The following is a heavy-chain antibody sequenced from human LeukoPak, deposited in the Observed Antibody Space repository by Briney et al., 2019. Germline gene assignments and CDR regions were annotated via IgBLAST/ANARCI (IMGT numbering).Heavy chain of an antibody. CDR2: IYYSGST. V-gene: IGHV4-59*08. CDR1: GGSIRSYY. D-gene: IGHD2-15*01. Sequence: SETLSLTCTVSGGSIRSYYWSWIRQPPGKGLEWIGYIYYSGSTNYNPSLKSRVTISVDTSKNQFSLKLSSVTAADTAVYYCASYCSSGSCLEDYWGQGTLVTVSS. CDR3: ASYCSSGSCLEDY. J-gene: IGHJ4*02.